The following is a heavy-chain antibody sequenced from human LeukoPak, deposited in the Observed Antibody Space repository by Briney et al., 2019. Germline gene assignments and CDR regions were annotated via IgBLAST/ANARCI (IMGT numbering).Heavy chain of an antibody. V-gene: IGHV3-21*01. CDR3: ARDSGSRRLDY. CDR2: ISSSSSYI. J-gene: IGHJ4*02. Sequence: PGGSLRLSCAASGFTFTTYWMNWVRQAPGKGLEWVSSISSSSSYIYYADSVKGRFTISRDNAKNSLYLQMNSLRAEDTAVYYCARDSGSRRLDYWGQGTLVTVSS. D-gene: IGHD6-6*01. CDR1: GFTFTTYW.